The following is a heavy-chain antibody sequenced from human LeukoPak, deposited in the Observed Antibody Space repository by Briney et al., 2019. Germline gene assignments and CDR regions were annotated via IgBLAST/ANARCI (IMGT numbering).Heavy chain of an antibody. J-gene: IGHJ3*02. D-gene: IGHD1-26*01. CDR1: GFTFADFA. CDR2: ISWNSGSI. V-gene: IGHV3-9*01. Sequence: SLRLSCAASGFTFADFAMHWVRQAPGKGLEWVSGISWNSGSIGYADSVKGRFTISRDNAKNSLYLQMNSLRADDTAVYYCSWDHTGKEDIWGQGTMVTVSS. CDR3: SWDHTGKEDI.